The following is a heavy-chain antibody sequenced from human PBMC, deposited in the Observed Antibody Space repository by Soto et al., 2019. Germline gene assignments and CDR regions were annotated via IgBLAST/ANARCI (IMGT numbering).Heavy chain of an antibody. CDR1: GGSISSSSYY. J-gene: IGHJ4*02. CDR2: IYYSGST. V-gene: IGHV4-39*01. Sequence: SETLSLTCTVSGGSISSSSYYWGWIRQPPGKGLEWIGSIYYSGSTYYNPSLKSRVTISVDTSKNQFSLKLSSVTAADTAVYYCARRAVGYYYYFDYWGQGTLVTVSS. D-gene: IGHD3-22*01. CDR3: ARRAVGYYYYFDY.